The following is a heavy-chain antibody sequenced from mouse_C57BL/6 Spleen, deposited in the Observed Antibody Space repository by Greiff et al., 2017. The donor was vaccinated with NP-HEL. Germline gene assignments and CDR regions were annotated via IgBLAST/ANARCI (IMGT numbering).Heavy chain of an antibody. CDR1: GFTFSSYA. V-gene: IGHV5-4*01. D-gene: IGHD1-1*01. CDR2: ISDGGSYT. Sequence: EVQLVESGGGLVKPGGSLKLSCAASGFTFSSYAMSWVRQTPEKRLEWVATISDGGSYTYYPDNVKGRFTISRDNAKNNLYLQMSHLKSEDTAMYYCARDFRYYGSSRYWYFDVWGTGTTVTVSS. CDR3: ARDFRYYGSSRYWYFDV. J-gene: IGHJ1*03.